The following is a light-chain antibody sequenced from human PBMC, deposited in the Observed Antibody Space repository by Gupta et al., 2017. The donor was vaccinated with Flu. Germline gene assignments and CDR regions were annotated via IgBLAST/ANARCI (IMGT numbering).Light chain of an antibody. V-gene: IGKV3-11*01. CDR3: QQRSKWPRYT. J-gene: IGKJ2*01. Sequence: IVLTQSPATLSLSPGERATLSCRASQSINSYLAWYQQIPGQAPRLLIYDASNRATGIPARFSGSGSGTDFTLTISSLETEDSAVYYCQQRSKWPRYTFGQGTKLEIK. CDR1: QSINSY. CDR2: DAS.